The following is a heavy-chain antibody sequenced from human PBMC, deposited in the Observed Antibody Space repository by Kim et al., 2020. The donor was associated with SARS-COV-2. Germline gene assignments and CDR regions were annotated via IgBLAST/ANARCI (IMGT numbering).Heavy chain of an antibody. V-gene: IGHV3-21*01. J-gene: IGHJ4*03. Sequence: GGSLRLSCAASGFSFSSYSMAWVRQAPGKGLEWVASINRKSDYIYYTDSVKGRFIISRDNAKNSLYLQMNYLRAEDTAVYSCAKGPPAYAEPVDSWGQGT. CDR2: INRKSDYI. D-gene: IGHD2-2*01. CDR3: AKGPPAYAEPVDS. CDR1: GFSFSSYS.